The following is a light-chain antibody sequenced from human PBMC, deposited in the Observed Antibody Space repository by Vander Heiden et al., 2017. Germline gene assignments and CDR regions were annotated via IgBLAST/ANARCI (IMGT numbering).Light chain of an antibody. CDR3: MQSIQLPRT. CDR2: YVS. J-gene: IGKJ4*01. Sequence: TAMTQTRLSLSVSTGQPASICCKSSQSLLHSDGMTYLFWYLQKPGRPPPLLIYYVSSRFSGVPGGFVGSGSGGAFTLIISRVEAEDVGVYYCMQSIQLPRTFGGGTKVEIK. CDR1: QSLLHSDGMTY. V-gene: IGKV2D-29*01.